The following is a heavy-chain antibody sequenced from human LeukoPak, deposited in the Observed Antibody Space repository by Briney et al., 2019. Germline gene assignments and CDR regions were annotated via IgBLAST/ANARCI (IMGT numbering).Heavy chain of an antibody. J-gene: IGHJ5*02. CDR3: ARGRPPPGTYYDFWSGYYSGLNWFDP. CDR1: GGSISSYY. V-gene: IGHV4-4*07. D-gene: IGHD3-3*01. CDR2: IYTSGST. Sequence: SETLSLTCTVSGGSISSYYWSWIRQPAGKGLEWIGRIYTSGSTNYNPSLKSRVTISVDTSKNQFSLKLSSVTAADTAVYYCARGRPPPGTYYDFWSGYYSGLNWFDPWGQGTLVTVSS.